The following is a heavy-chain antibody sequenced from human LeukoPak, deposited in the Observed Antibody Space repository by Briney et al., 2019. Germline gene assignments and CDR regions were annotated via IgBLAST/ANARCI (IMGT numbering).Heavy chain of an antibody. J-gene: IGHJ4*02. CDR1: GFTFSSYS. V-gene: IGHV3-21*01. CDR2: ISSSSNYI. Sequence: PGGSLRLSCAASGFTFSSYSMNWVRQAPGKGLEWVSSISSSSNYIYYADSVKGRFTISRDNAKNSLYLQMNSLRDEDTAVYYCARDAGYRSSWSKPWYYFDYWGQGTLVTVSS. CDR3: ARDAGYRSSWSKPWYYFDY. D-gene: IGHD6-13*01.